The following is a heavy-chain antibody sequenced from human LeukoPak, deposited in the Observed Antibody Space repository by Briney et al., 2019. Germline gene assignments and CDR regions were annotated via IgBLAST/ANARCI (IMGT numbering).Heavy chain of an antibody. CDR3: TTLRFLGYYYGMDV. D-gene: IGHD3-3*01. V-gene: IGHV3-15*01. Sequence: PRGSLRLSCAASGFTFSNAWMSWVRQAPGKGLEWVGRIKSKTDGGTTDYAAPVKGRFTISRDDSKNTLYLQMNSLKTEDTAVHYCTTLRFLGYYYGMDVWGQGTTVTVSS. CDR1: GFTFSNAW. CDR2: IKSKTDGGTT. J-gene: IGHJ6*02.